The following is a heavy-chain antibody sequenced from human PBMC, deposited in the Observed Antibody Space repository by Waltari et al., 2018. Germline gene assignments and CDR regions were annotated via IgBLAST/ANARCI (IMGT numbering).Heavy chain of an antibody. CDR2: CRGSAGYT. D-gene: IGHD1-1*01. J-gene: IGHJ4*02. CDR3: AKGGVNWNVRDGFDS. CDR1: GFNFGNYA. V-gene: IGHV3-23*01. Sequence: EVQLLESGGGWVQPGGSLRLSCAASGFNFGNYAMIWVRQAPGKGRECVSRCRGSAGYTHYADSVRGRFTISRDNSKNMLYLQMSSLRVEDTAIYYCAKGGVNWNVRDGFDSWGQGTPVTVSS.